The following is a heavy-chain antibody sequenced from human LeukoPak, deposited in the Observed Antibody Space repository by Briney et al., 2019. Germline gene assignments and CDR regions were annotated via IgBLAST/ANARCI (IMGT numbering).Heavy chain of an antibody. D-gene: IGHD6-19*01. CDR2: IYSGGST. CDR1: GFTVSSNY. CDR3: ARDYGVAEGY. V-gene: IGHV3-53*01. J-gene: IGHJ4*02. Sequence: GGSLRLSCVASGFTVSSNYMSWVRQAPGKGLEWVSVIYSGGSTYYADSVRGRFTISRDNSKNTLYLQMNSLRVEDTAVYYCARDYGVAEGYWGQGTLVTVSS.